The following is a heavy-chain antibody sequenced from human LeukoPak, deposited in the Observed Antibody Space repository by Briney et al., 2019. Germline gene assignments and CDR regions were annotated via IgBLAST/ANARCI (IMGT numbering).Heavy chain of an antibody. Sequence: GGSLRLSCAASGFTFSSYTMNWVRQAPGKGLEWVSSISSSSSYIYYADSVKGRFTISRDNAKNSLYLQMNSLRAEDTAVYYCARGPIVYFDYWGQGTLVTVSS. CDR3: ARGPIVYFDY. J-gene: IGHJ4*02. CDR2: ISSSSSYI. CDR1: GFTFSSYT. V-gene: IGHV3-21*01. D-gene: IGHD1-26*01.